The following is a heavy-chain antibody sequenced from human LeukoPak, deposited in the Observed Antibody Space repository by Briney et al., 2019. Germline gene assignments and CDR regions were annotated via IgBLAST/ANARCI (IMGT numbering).Heavy chain of an antibody. D-gene: IGHD6-13*01. V-gene: IGHV4-34*01. CDR3: ARDGSGAYSSFDY. Sequence: SETLSLTCAVYGGSFSGCYWSWIRQPPGKGLEWIGEINHSGSTNYNPSLKSRVTISVDTSKNQFSLKLSSVTAADTAVYYCARDGSGAYSSFDYWGQGTLVTVSS. J-gene: IGHJ4*02. CDR1: GGSFSGCY. CDR2: INHSGST.